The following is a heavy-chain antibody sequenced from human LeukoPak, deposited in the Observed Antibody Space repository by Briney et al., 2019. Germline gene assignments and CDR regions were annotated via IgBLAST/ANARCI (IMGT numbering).Heavy chain of an antibody. CDR1: GFTFSSYG. D-gene: IGHD3-22*01. J-gene: IGHJ5*02. CDR2: IWYDGSNK. Sequence: GGSLRLSCAASGFTFSSYGMHWVRQAPGKGLEWVAVIWYDGSNKYYADSVKGRFTISRDNSKSTLFLQMNSLRADDTAVYHCVKDRETYYDPGGYYCIWLDPWGLGTLVTVSS. CDR3: VKDRETYYDPGGYYCIWLDP. V-gene: IGHV3-33*06.